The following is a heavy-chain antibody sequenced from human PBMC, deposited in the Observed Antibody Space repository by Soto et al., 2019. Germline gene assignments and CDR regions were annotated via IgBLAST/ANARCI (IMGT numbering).Heavy chain of an antibody. Sequence: EVQLVESGGGLVKPGGSLRLSCAASGFTFSSYSMNWVRQAPGKGLEWVSSISSSSSYIYYADSVKGRFTISRDNAKNSLYLQMNSLRAEDTSVYYCARVSHIVVVTAIRSTTAAFDYWGQGTLVTVSS. CDR1: GFTFSSYS. CDR2: ISSSSSYI. J-gene: IGHJ4*02. V-gene: IGHV3-21*01. CDR3: ARVSHIVVVTAIRSTTAAFDY. D-gene: IGHD2-21*02.